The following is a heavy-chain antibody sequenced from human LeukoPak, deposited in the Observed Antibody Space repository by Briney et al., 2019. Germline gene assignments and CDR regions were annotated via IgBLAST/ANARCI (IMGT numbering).Heavy chain of an antibody. CDR2: IYSSGDT. D-gene: IGHD3-22*01. Sequence: GGSLRLSCAASGFIVSSYMSWVRQAPGKGLEWVSIIYSSGDTYYADSVKGRFTISRDTSKNTLYLHMNSLRAEDTAVYYCARVPSYYDSSGFHDYWGQGTLVTVSS. CDR3: ARVPSYYDSSGFHDY. V-gene: IGHV3-66*01. J-gene: IGHJ4*02. CDR1: GFIVSSY.